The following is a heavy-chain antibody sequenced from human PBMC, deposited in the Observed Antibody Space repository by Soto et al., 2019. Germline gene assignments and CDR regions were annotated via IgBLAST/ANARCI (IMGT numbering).Heavy chain of an antibody. Sequence: QITLKESGPTLVKPPQPLTLTCTFSGFSLSTSGVGVGWIRQPPGKALEWLALIYCHDDKRYSPSLKGRLTITKDTTKTQEVLTITNMDSVDTHTASCTNAPTNGIRASCYSCDPWGQGSLVTFSS. CDR3: TNAPTNGIRASCYSCDP. D-gene: IGHD2-15*01. J-gene: IGHJ5*02. V-gene: IGHV2-5*01. CDR2: IYCHDDK. CDR1: GFSLSTSGVG.